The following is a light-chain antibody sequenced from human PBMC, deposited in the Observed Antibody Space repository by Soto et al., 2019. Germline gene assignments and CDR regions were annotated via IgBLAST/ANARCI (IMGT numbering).Light chain of an antibody. V-gene: IGKV1-5*01. CDR1: QSISSW. CDR2: DAS. J-gene: IGKJ1*01. CDR3: QQYNSYSWT. Sequence: IQVTQSPSTLSASVGDRVTIPCRASQSISSWLAWYQQKPGKAPKLLIYDASSLESGVPSRFSGSGSGTEFTLTISSLQPDDFATYYCQQYNSYSWTFGQGTKVDI.